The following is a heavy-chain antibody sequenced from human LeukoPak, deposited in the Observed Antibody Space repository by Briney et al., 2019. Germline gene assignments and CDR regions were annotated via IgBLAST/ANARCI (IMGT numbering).Heavy chain of an antibody. CDR3: TRRFCSGGSCQGYFDY. CDR2: IRSKAYGGTT. J-gene: IGHJ4*02. D-gene: IGHD2-15*01. Sequence: PGGSLRLSCTASGFTFGDYAMSWVRQAPGKGLEWVGFIRSKAYGGTTEYAASVKGRFTISRDDSKSIAYLEMNNLKTEDTAVYYCTRRFCSGGSCQGYFDYWGQGTLVTVSS. V-gene: IGHV3-49*04. CDR1: GFTFGDYA.